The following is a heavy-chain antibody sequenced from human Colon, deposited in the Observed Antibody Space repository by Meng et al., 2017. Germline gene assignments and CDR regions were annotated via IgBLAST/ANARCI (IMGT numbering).Heavy chain of an antibody. Sequence: QGQLVQSGAEVKKPGASVKVSCKSSGYTFIDSHVHWVRQAPGQGLEWMGRIMPSVGDASSAEKFQGRLTLTWDTSIDTAYMDLSSLRSDDSAIYYCVRDGSYYDFDYWGQGTLVTVSS. J-gene: IGHJ4*02. V-gene: IGHV1-2*06. D-gene: IGHD3-10*01. CDR1: GYTFIDSH. CDR2: IMPSVGDA. CDR3: VRDGSYYDFDY.